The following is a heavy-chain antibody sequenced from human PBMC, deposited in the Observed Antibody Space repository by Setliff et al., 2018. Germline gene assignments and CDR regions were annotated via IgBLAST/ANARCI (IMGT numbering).Heavy chain of an antibody. D-gene: IGHD6-13*01. CDR3: VPGLATAGKVS. CDR1: GFTFSTYS. Sequence: RLSCAASGFTFSTYSLIWVRQAPGTGLEWVSSISPSSSHIYYADSAEGRFTISRDNAKNSLYLQMDSLRAEDTAVYHCVPGLATAGKVSWGQGTLVTVSS. V-gene: IGHV3-21*04. J-gene: IGHJ5*02. CDR2: ISPSSSHI.